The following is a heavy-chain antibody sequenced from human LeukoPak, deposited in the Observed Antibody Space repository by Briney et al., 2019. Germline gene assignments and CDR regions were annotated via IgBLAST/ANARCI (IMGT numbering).Heavy chain of an antibody. J-gene: IGHJ5*02. V-gene: IGHV4-30-2*01. D-gene: IGHD4-11*01. Sequence: PSETLSLTCAVSGGSISSGGYSWSWIRQPPGKGLEWIGYIYHSGSTYYNPSLKSRVTISVDRSKNQFSLKLSSVTAADTAVYYCARHLTTFYWFDPWGQGTLVTVSS. CDR3: ARHLTTFYWFDP. CDR1: GGSISSGGYS. CDR2: IYHSGST.